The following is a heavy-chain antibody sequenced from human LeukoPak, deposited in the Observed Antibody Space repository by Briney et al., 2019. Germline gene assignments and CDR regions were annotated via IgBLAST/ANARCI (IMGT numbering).Heavy chain of an antibody. CDR2: ISSNGRSA. V-gene: IGHV3-64*01. J-gene: IGHJ3*02. CDR1: GFSLSSYA. CDR3: ARNAFDI. Sequence: PGGSLRLSCTASGFSLSSYAMHWVRQAPGKGLEYISAISSNGRSAYYANTVKGRFTISRDNAKKSLYLQMSSLSAEDTAVYYCARNAFDIWGQGTMVTVSS.